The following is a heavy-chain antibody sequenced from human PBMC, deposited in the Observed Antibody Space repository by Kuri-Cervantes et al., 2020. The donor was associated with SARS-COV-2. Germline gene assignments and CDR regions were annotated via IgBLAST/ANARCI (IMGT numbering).Heavy chain of an antibody. CDR3: ARESGSSYDYVWGSYRYRNGWFDP. D-gene: IGHD3-16*02. CDR2: ISWDGGST. Sequence: GESLKISCAASGFTFDDYAMHWVRQAPGKGLEWVSLISWDGGSTYYADSVKGRFTISRDNSKNSLYLQMNSLRGEDTAVYYCARESGSSYDYVWGSYRYRNGWFDPWGQGTLVTVSS. V-gene: IGHV3-43D*03. CDR1: GFTFDDYA. J-gene: IGHJ5*02.